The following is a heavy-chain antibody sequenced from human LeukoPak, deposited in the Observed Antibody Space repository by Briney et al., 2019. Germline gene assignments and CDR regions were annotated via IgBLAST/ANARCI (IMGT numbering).Heavy chain of an antibody. CDR1: GGTFSSYA. J-gene: IGHJ4*02. V-gene: IGHV1-69*13. Sequence: SVQVSCKASGGTFSSYAISWVRQAPGQGLEWMGGIIPIFGTANYAQKFQGRVTITADESTSTAYMELSSLRSEDTAVYYCARDSHPYYDSSGYYSYWGQGTLVTVAS. D-gene: IGHD3-22*01. CDR2: IIPIFGTA. CDR3: ARDSHPYYDSSGYYSY.